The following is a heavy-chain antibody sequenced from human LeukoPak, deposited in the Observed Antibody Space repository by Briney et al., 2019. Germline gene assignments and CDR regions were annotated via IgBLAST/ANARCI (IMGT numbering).Heavy chain of an antibody. CDR2: IYTSGST. Sequence: SETLSLTCTVSGGSISSYYWSWIRQPAGKGLEWIGRIYTSGSTNYNPSLKSRVTISVDTSKNQFSLKLSSVTAADTAVYYCARSSSWYAGFPYYYYMDVWGKGTTVTVSS. J-gene: IGHJ6*03. D-gene: IGHD6-13*01. V-gene: IGHV4-4*07. CDR3: ARSSSWYAGFPYYYYMDV. CDR1: GGSISSYY.